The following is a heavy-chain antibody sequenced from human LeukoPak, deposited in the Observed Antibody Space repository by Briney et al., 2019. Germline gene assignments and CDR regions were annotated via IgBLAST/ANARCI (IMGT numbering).Heavy chain of an antibody. CDR3: AREPTVTNAFDI. CDR1: GGSISSYY. J-gene: IGHJ3*02. D-gene: IGHD4-17*01. CDR2: IYYSGST. V-gene: IGHV4-59*01. Sequence: PSETLSLTCTVSGGSISSYYWSWIRQPPGKGLGWIGYIYYSGSTNYNPSLKSRVTISVDTSKNQFSLKLSSVTAADTAVYYCAREPTVTNAFDIWGQGTMVTVSS.